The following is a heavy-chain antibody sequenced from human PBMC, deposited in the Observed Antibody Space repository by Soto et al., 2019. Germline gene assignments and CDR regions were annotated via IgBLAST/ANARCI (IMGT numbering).Heavy chain of an antibody. V-gene: IGHV3-48*01. CDR1: GFTFSRCN. Sequence: GGSLRLSCVASGFTFSRCNMNWVRQAPGKGLEWVSYISSSGSTIYYADSVKGRFTISRDNAKNSLYLQMNSLRAEETAVYYCASDLRWLFDYWGQGTLVTVSS. J-gene: IGHJ4*02. D-gene: IGHD5-12*01. CDR3: ASDLRWLFDY. CDR2: ISSSGSTI.